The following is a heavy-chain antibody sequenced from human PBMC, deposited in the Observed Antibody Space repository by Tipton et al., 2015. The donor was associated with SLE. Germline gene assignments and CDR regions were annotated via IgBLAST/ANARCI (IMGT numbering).Heavy chain of an antibody. CDR1: GFTFSSYE. V-gene: IGHV3-48*03. CDR3: ARGSAMITFGGVSHDAFDI. D-gene: IGHD3-16*01. J-gene: IGHJ3*02. CDR2: ISSSGSTI. Sequence: SLRLSCAASGFTFSSYEMNWVRQAPGKGLEWVSYISSSGSTIYYADSVKGRFTISRDNAKNSLYLQMNSLRAEDTAVYYCARGSAMITFGGVSHDAFDIWGQGTMVTVSS.